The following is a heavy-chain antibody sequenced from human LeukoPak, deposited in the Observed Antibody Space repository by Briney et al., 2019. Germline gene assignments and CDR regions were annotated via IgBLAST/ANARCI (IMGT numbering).Heavy chain of an antibody. CDR1: GYTFTSYG. CDR3: ARECSSGWYPLCSFDY. CDR2: ISAYNGNT. V-gene: IGHV1-18*01. D-gene: IGHD6-19*01. J-gene: IGHJ4*02. Sequence: GASVEVSCKASGYTFTSYGISWVRQAPGQGLEWMGWISAYNGNTNYAQKLQGRVTMTTDTSTSTAYMELRSLRSDDTAVYYCARECSSGWYPLCSFDYWGQGTLVTVSS.